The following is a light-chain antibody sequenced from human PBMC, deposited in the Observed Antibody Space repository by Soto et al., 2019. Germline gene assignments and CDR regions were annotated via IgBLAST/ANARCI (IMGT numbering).Light chain of an antibody. CDR1: QSVSNNY. J-gene: IGKJ1*01. CDR2: GAS. V-gene: IGKV3-20*01. CDR3: QQYCSTPPT. Sequence: EIVLTQSPGTLSLSPGERATLSCRASQSVSNNYLAWYQRKPGQAPRLLIYGASYRAPDIPYRFSGSGSGTDFTLTIARLEAEDFAVYICQQYCSTPPTFGLGTKVEI.